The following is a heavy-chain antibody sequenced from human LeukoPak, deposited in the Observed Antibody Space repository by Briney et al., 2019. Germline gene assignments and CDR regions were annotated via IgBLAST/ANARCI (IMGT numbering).Heavy chain of an antibody. CDR3: ARDPGYSSFDY. CDR1: GFTFGRSW. CDR2: IKEDGSVR. J-gene: IGHJ4*02. V-gene: IGHV3-7*01. D-gene: IGHD6-13*01. Sequence: GGSLRLSCGVSGFTFGRSWMSWVRQTPAKGLEFVANIKEDGSVRNYVDSVQGRFTISRDNAKNSLYLHMNSMRAEDTAVYYCARDPGYSSFDYWGQGTLVTVSS.